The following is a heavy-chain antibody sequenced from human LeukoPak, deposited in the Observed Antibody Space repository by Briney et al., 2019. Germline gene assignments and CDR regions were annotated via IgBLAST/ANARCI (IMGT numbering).Heavy chain of an antibody. CDR1: GFTFNNYA. D-gene: IGHD6-19*01. CDR3: ARDSSGWHDAFDI. J-gene: IGHJ3*02. Sequence: PGGSLRLSCSASGFTFNNYALTWIRQAPGKGLEWVSYISSSGSTIYYADSVKGRFTISRDNAKNSLYLQMNSLRAEDTAVYYCARDSSGWHDAFDIWGQGTMVTVSS. V-gene: IGHV3-11*01. CDR2: ISSSGSTI.